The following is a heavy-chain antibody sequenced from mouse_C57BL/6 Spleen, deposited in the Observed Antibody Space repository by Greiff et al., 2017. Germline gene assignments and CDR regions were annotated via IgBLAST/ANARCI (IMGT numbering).Heavy chain of an antibody. CDR3: ARSAQLRLQGAMDY. J-gene: IGHJ4*01. Sequence: VKLQESDAELVKPGASVKISCKVSGYTFTDHTIHWMKQRPEQGLEWIGYIYPRDGSTKYNEKFKGKATLTADKSSSTAYMQLNSLTSEDSEVYFCARSAQLRLQGAMDYWGQGTSVTVSS. CDR2: IYPRDGST. D-gene: IGHD3-2*02. V-gene: IGHV1-78*01. CDR1: GYTFTDHT.